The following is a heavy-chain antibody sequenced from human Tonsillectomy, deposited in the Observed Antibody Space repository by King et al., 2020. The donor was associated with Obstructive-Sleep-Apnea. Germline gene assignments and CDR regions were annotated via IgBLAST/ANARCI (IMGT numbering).Heavy chain of an antibody. CDR3: ARDLVYYYDSSGYSDYYGMDV. Sequence: VQLVESGGGLVKPGGSLRLSCAASGFTFSSYSMNWVRQAPGKGLEWVSSISSSSSYIYYADSVKGRFTISRDNAKNSLYPQMNSLRAEDTAVYYCARDLVYYYDSSGYSDYYGMDVWGQGTTVTVSS. CDR2: ISSSSSYI. CDR1: GFTFSSYS. D-gene: IGHD3-22*01. V-gene: IGHV3-21*01. J-gene: IGHJ6*02.